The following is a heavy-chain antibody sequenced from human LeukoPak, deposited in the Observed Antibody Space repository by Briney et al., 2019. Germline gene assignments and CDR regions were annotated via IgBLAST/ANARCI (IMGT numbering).Heavy chain of an antibody. D-gene: IGHD4-17*01. CDR3: ASMTTVTKYFQN. Sequence: PGGSLRLSCAASGFTFSDYYMSWIRQAPGKGLEWVSYISSSSSYTNYADSVKGRFTISRDNAKNSLYLQMNSLRAEDTAVYYCASMTTVTKYFQNWGQGTLVTVSS. CDR2: ISSSSSYT. J-gene: IGHJ1*01. CDR1: GFTFSDYY. V-gene: IGHV3-11*06.